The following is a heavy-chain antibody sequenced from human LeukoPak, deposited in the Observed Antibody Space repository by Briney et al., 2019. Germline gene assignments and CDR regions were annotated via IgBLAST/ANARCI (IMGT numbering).Heavy chain of an antibody. Sequence: SXXAXGXTFSSXXISWXXQAXGXXXXXXXGXIXILGIANYAQKFQGRVTITADKSTSTAYMELSSLRSDDTAVYYCARDYPGPHTLSVVVADLDYWGQGTLVTVSS. J-gene: IGHJ4*02. V-gene: IGHV1-69*10. D-gene: IGHD2-15*01. CDR1: GXTFSSXX. CDR3: ARDYPGPHTLSVVVADLDY. CDR2: XIXILGIA.